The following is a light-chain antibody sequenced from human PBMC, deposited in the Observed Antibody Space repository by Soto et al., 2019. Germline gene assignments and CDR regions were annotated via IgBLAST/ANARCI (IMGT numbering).Light chain of an antibody. Sequence: DIRMTQSPSTLSASIGDRVTITCRASLSVNRWLAWYQQKPGKTPKLLIYQASTLESGVPSRFSGGGSGTEFTLTISSLQPDDFATYYCQQYNANSQAFGHGTKVEI. CDR2: QAS. V-gene: IGKV1-5*03. CDR3: QQYNANSQA. CDR1: LSVNRW. J-gene: IGKJ1*01.